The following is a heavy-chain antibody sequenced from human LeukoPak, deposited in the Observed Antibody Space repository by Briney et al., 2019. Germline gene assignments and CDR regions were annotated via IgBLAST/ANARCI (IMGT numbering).Heavy chain of an antibody. V-gene: IGHV3-21*01. CDR3: ARDRYSSGWYTEDAFDI. D-gene: IGHD6-19*01. CDR1: RFTFNTYA. Sequence: GGSLRLSCAASRFTFNTYAVNWVRQAPGKGLEWVSSISSSSSYIYYADSVKGRFTISRDNAKNSLYLQMNSLRAEDTAVYYCARDRYSSGWYTEDAFDIWGQGTMVTVSS. J-gene: IGHJ3*02. CDR2: ISSSSSYI.